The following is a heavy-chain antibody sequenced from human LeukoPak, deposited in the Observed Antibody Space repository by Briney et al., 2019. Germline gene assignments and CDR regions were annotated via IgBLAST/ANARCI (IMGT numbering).Heavy chain of an antibody. D-gene: IGHD2-15*01. V-gene: IGHV1-46*01. CDR1: GGTFSSYA. J-gene: IGHJ4*02. CDR3: AREGIMLGGPPGY. CDR2: MNVYDGST. Sequence: ASVKVSCKASGGTFSSYAISWVRQAPGQGLEWMGVMNVYDGSTTYAQKFQGRVTMTRDMSTSTVYMELSRLRSEDTAVYYCAREGIMLGGPPGYWGQGTLVTVSS.